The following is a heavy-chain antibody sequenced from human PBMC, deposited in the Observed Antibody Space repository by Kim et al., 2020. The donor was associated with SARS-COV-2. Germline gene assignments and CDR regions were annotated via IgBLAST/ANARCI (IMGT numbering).Heavy chain of an antibody. V-gene: IGHV3-11*04. CDR3: TRTTRIPDP. Sequence: GGSLRLSCAASGFTFSAFYMSWFRQAPGKGLECVSYISGSGSDIEYGDSVRGRFTISRDNAKNSLYLQMNSLKADDTAVYYCTRTTRIPDPWGQVTLVTVSS. CDR2: ISGSGSDI. CDR1: GFTFSAFY. J-gene: IGHJ5*02.